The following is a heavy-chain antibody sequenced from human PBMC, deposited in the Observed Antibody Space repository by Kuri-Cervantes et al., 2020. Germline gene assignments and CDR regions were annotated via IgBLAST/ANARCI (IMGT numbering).Heavy chain of an antibody. Sequence: GESLKIPCAASGFTFSSYWMSWVRQAPGKGLEWVANIKQDGSEKYYVDSVKGRFTISRDNAKNSLYLQMNSLRAEDTAVYYCSILSPGTTWAFDIWGQGTMVTVSS. V-gene: IGHV3-7*01. D-gene: IGHD1-7*01. J-gene: IGHJ3*02. CDR2: IKQDGSEK. CDR3: SILSPGTTWAFDI. CDR1: GFTFSSYW.